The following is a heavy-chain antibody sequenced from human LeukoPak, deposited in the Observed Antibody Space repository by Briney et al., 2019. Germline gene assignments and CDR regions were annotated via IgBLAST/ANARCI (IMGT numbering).Heavy chain of an antibody. D-gene: IGHD3-22*01. CDR2: INSGGIST. J-gene: IGHJ4*02. CDR1: RFTFSRYW. V-gene: IGHV3-74*01. Sequence: PGGSLRLSCAASRFTFSRYWMHWARQAPGKGLVWVSRINSGGISTSYADSVKGRFTISRDNAKNTLYLQMNSLRAEDTAVYYCARDGNYYDSSGPADYWGQGTLVTVSS. CDR3: ARDGNYYDSSGPADY.